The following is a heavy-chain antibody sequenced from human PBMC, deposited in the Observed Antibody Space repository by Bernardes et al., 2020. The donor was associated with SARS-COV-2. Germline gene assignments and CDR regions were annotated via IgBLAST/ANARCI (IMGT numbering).Heavy chain of an antibody. CDR3: ARDLGYCTNGVCSP. V-gene: IGHV3-74*01. CDR2: INPDGSST. CDR1: GFTFSSYS. D-gene: IGHD2-8*01. Sequence: GGSLRLSCAASGFTFSSYSMNWVRQAPGKGLVWVSRINPDGSSTNYADSVKGRFTISRDNAKNMLFLQMSGLRAEDTAMYYCARDLGYCTNGVCSPWGQGTLVTVSS. J-gene: IGHJ5*02.